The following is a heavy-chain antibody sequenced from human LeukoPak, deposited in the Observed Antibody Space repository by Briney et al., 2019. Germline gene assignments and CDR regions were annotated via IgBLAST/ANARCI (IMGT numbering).Heavy chain of an antibody. CDR2: ISYDGSNK. J-gene: IGHJ4*02. V-gene: IGHV3-30*18. D-gene: IGHD2-21*01. CDR1: GFTFRNYP. Sequence: PGGSLRLSCAASGFTFRNYPMSWVRQAPGKGLEWVAVISYDGSNKYYADSVKGRFTISRDNSKNTLYLQMNSLRAEDTAVYYCAKDVADYYFDYWGQGTLVTVSS. CDR3: AKDVADYYFDY.